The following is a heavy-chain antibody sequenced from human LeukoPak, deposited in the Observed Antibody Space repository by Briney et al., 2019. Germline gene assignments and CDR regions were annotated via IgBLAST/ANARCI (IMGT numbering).Heavy chain of an antibody. CDR1: GGSISSYY. V-gene: IGHV4-59*01. D-gene: IGHD2-2*01. J-gene: IGHJ3*02. CDR3: ARVRCSSTSCSMRGAFDI. CDR2: SYYSGST. Sequence: PSETLSLTCTVSGGSISSYYWNWIRQPPGQGLESIGYSYYSGSTNYNPSLKSQITISVDTSKNQFSLQLSSVTAADTAVYYCARVRCSSTSCSMRGAFDIWGQGTVVTVSS.